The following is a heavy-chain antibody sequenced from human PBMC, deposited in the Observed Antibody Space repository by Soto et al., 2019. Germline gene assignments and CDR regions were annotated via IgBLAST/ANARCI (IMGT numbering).Heavy chain of an antibody. Sequence: EVQLLESGGGLEQPGGSLRLSCAASGFTFFNYAMTWVRLAPGKGLEWVSSIGGTGSPTKYADSVKGRFTISRNNYQKPVYLQVSSLRPANTAVYYCGSGPNGNHVDRLEMWGQGTGVTVSS. CDR1: GFTFFNYA. V-gene: IGHV3-23*01. D-gene: IGHD2-8*01. CDR3: GSGPNGNHVDRLEM. J-gene: IGHJ3*02. CDR2: IGGTGSPT.